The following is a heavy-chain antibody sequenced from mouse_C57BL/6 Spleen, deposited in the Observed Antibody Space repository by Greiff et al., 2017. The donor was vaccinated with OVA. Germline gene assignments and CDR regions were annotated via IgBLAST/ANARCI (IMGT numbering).Heavy chain of an antibody. D-gene: IGHD2-4*01. V-gene: IGHV5-9*04. J-gene: IGHJ2*01. CDR2: ISGGGGNT. CDR1: GFTFSSYT. Sequence: EVQGVESGGGLVKPGGSLKLSCAASGFTFSSYTMSWVRQTPEKRLEWVATISGGGGNTYYPYSVKGSFTISRDNGKNTAYLQMSSLRSEDTAVYYCARHHYDYVFDYWGQGTTLTVSS. CDR3: ARHHYDYVFDY.